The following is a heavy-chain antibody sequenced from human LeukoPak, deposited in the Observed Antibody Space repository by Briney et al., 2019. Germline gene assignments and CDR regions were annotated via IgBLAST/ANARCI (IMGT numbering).Heavy chain of an antibody. J-gene: IGHJ5*02. CDR2: INPNSGGT. V-gene: IGHV1-2*02. CDR3: ARDRRGVAGTNNWFDP. Sequence: ASVKVSCKASGYTSTSYDINWVREVPGQGLEWMGWINPNSGGTNYAQKFQGRVTMTRDTSISTAYMELSRLRSDDTAVYYCARDRRGVAGTNNWFDPWGQGTLVTVSS. D-gene: IGHD6-19*01. CDR1: GYTSTSYD.